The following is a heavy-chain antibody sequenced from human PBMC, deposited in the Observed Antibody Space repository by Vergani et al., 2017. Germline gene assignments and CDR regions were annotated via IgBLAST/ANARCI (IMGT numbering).Heavy chain of an antibody. CDR2: FYTGGGT. J-gene: IGHJ6*02. CDR3: ARDPRYSTTWAFLLLDMDV. V-gene: IGHV4-61*02. D-gene: IGHD6-13*01. CDR1: GGSISSGSYY. Sequence: QVQLQESGPGLVRPSQTLSLTCTVPGGSISSGSYYWSWFRQPAGKGLEWIGRFYTGGGTSYNPSLKSRVTISVDTSKNQFSLQLSSVTAADTAVYYCARDPRYSTTWAFLLLDMDVWGQGTTVTVSS.